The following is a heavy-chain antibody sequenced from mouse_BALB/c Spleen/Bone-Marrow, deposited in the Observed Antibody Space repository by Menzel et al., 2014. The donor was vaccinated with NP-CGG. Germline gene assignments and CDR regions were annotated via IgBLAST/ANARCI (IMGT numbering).Heavy chain of an antibody. J-gene: IGHJ4*01. V-gene: IGHV5-6-3*01. D-gene: IGHD2-3*01. CDR1: GFTFSRSG. CDR3: TRDGYYVYYAVDY. CDR2: INRNGGST. Sequence: EVQLMESGGGLVQPGGSLNLSCAASGFTFSRSGMSWVRRTQDKRLELVATINRNGGSTYYPDSVKGRFTISRDNAKNNLYLQMSSLKSEDTAMYYWTRDGYYVYYAVDYWGQGTSVTVAS.